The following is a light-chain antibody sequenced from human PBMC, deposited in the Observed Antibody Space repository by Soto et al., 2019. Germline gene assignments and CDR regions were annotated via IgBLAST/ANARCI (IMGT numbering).Light chain of an antibody. CDR2: NAS. CDR3: QHYNSYSEA. Sequence: DIQMTQSPSTLSGSVGDRVTITCRASQNISRWLAWYQQKPGKAPKLLIYNASTLKSGVPSRFSGSGSGTEFTLTISSRQPADVATYYCQHYNSYSEAFGQGTKVELK. V-gene: IGKV1-5*03. J-gene: IGKJ1*01. CDR1: QNISRW.